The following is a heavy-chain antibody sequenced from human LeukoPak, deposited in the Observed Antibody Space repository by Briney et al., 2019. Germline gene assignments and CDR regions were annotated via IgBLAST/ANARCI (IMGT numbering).Heavy chain of an antibody. V-gene: IGHV4-59*08. D-gene: IGHD4-17*01. CDR2: IFYSGST. Sequence: KAAETLSLTCTVSGGSISNYYWSWIRQPPGKGLEWIGYIFYSGSTNYSPSLKSRVTMSLDTSKNQFSLKLSSVTAADTAVYYCARLYGDYDGVGYWGQGTLVTVSS. CDR3: ARLYGDYDGVGY. J-gene: IGHJ4*02. CDR1: GGSISNYY.